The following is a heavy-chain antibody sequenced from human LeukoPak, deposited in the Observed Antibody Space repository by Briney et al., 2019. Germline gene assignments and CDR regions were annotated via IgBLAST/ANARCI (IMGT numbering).Heavy chain of an antibody. V-gene: IGHV6-1*01. CDR1: GDSVSSDSAA. Sequence: SQTLSLTCAISGDSVSSDSAAWNWIRQSPSRGLEWLGRTYYRSKWYNDYAVSVKSRITINPDTSKNQFSLQLNSVTPEDTAVYYCAREIRITMVTSPFDYWGQGTLVTVSS. J-gene: IGHJ4*02. CDR2: TYYRSKWYN. CDR3: AREIRITMVTSPFDY. D-gene: IGHD3-10*01.